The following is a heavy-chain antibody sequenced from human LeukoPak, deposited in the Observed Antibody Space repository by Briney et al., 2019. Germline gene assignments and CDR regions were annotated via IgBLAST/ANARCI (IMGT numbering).Heavy chain of an antibody. J-gene: IGHJ4*02. D-gene: IGHD3-3*01. V-gene: IGHV3-23*01. Sequence: GGSLRLSCAASGFTFDDYAMHWVRQAPGKGLEWVSAISGSGGSTYYADSVKGRFTISRDNSKNTLYLQMNSLRAEDTAVYYCAKVRPPRFLEWLSHFDYWGQGTLVTVSS. CDR1: GFTFDDYA. CDR2: ISGSGGST. CDR3: AKVRPPRFLEWLSHFDY.